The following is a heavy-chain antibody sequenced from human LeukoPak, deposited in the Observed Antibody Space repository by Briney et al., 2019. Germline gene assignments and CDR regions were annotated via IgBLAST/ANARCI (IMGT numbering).Heavy chain of an antibody. Sequence: GGSLRLSCAASGFTFSSYGMHWVRLAPGKGLEWVSYISSSGSTIYYADSVKGRFTISRDNAKNSLYLQMNSLRAEDTAVYYCAELGITMIGGVWGKGTTVTISS. D-gene: IGHD3-10*02. CDR3: AELGITMIGGV. J-gene: IGHJ6*04. CDR2: ISSSGSTI. CDR1: GFTFSSYG. V-gene: IGHV3-48*04.